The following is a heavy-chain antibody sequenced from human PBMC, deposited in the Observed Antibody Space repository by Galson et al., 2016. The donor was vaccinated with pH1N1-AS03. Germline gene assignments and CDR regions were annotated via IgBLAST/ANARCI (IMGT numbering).Heavy chain of an antibody. CDR1: RGSVNTDDYF. V-gene: IGHV4-61*08. CDR3: ARDASGLDV. Sequence: SETLSLTCTVSRGSVNTDDYFWAWIRQPPGKGLEWIGHVFYTGATNYNPSVKGRVTISIDTSNNKFSLRLNSVSASDTAVYYCARDASGLDVWGQGTTVTVSS. J-gene: IGHJ6*02. CDR2: VFYTGAT.